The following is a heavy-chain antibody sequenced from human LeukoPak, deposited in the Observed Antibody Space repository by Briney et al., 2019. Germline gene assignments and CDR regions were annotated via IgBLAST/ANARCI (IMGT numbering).Heavy chain of an antibody. V-gene: IGHV3-7*01. D-gene: IGHD3-16*01. Sequence: GGSLRLSCVGSGFTFSSHWMHWVRQAPGKGLEWVANIKQDGSQKYYVDSVKGRFTISRDNAKNSLYLQMNSLRAEDTALYYCARDLLWGGVEFDYWGQGTLVTVSS. CDR2: IKQDGSQK. J-gene: IGHJ4*02. CDR1: GFTFSSHW. CDR3: ARDLLWGGVEFDY.